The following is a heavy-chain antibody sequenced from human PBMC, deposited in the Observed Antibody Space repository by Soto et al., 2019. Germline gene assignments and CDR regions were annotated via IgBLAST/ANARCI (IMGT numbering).Heavy chain of an antibody. Sequence: QVQLVQSGAEVKKPGASVKVSCKASGYTFTSYGISWVRQAPGQGLEWMGWISAYNGNTNYAQKLQGRVTMTTDTSTSTAYMELRSLRSDDTAVYYCARDFPFYGSGSCYNLRRFDYWGQGTLVTVSS. CDR1: GYTFTSYG. V-gene: IGHV1-18*01. D-gene: IGHD3-10*01. CDR3: ARDFPFYGSGSCYNLRRFDY. CDR2: ISAYNGNT. J-gene: IGHJ4*02.